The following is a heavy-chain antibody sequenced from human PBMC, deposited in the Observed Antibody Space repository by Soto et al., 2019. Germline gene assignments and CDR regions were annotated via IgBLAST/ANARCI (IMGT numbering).Heavy chain of an antibody. V-gene: IGHV3-21*01. CDR3: ARDYSKANYDFWSGYLTGWFDP. CDR1: GFTFSSYS. Sequence: EVQLVESGGGLVKPGGSLRLSCAASGFTFSSYSMNWVRQAPGKGLEWVSSISSSSSYIYYADSVKGRFTISRDNAKNSLYLQMNSLRAEDTAVYYCARDYSKANYDFWSGYLTGWFDPWGQGTLVTVSS. CDR2: ISSSSSYI. D-gene: IGHD3-3*01. J-gene: IGHJ5*02.